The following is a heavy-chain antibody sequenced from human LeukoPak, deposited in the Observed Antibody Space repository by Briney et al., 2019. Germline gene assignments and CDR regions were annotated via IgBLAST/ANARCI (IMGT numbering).Heavy chain of an antibody. V-gene: IGHV3-33*01. D-gene: IGHD3-3*01. J-gene: IGHJ6*02. CDR3: ARDRWSGYCYYYYYGMDV. CDR2: IWYDGSNK. Sequence: GGSLRLSCAASGFTFSSYGMHWVRQAPGKGLEWVAVIWYDGSNKYYADSVKGRFTISRDNSKNTLYLQMNSLRAEDTAVYYCARDRWSGYCYYYYYGMDVWGQGTTVTVSS. CDR1: GFTFSSYG.